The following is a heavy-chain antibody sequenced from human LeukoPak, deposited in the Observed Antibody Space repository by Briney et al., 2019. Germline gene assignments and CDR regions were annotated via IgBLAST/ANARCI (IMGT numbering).Heavy chain of an antibody. D-gene: IGHD2-15*01. CDR1: GFTFSGYS. Sequence: GGALRLSCAASGFTFSGYSMNWVRQAPGKGLEGVSSINSSSSYIYYADSVKGRFTISRDNAKNSLYLQMNSLRAEDTAVYYCARDQRGYCSGGSCKTSYYYYSMDVWGKGTTVTVSS. CDR3: ARDQRGYCSGGSCKTSYYYYSMDV. J-gene: IGHJ6*03. CDR2: INSSSSYI. V-gene: IGHV3-21*01.